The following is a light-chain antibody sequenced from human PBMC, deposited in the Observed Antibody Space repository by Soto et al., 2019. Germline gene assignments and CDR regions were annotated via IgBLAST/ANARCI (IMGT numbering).Light chain of an antibody. CDR3: SPFAGWNNCWV. Sequence: QSVLTQPPSASGSPGQSVTISCTGTSSDVGAYNYVSWFQQHPGKAPKLMIYEVSKRPSGVPDRFSGSKPGNTASLTVSGLQAEDEADYYCSPFAGWNNCWVFGGGTKLTVL. J-gene: IGLJ3*02. CDR2: EVS. CDR1: SSDVGAYNY. V-gene: IGLV2-8*01.